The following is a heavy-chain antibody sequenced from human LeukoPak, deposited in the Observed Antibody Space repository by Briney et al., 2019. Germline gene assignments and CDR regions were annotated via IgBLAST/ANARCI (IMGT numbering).Heavy chain of an antibody. Sequence: GEALQISCKGSGYSFTSYWIGWVRPMPGKGLEGVGIIYPGDSDTRYSPSFQGQVTISADKSISTAYLQWSSLKASDTAMYYCARHGSPYYDSSGYYYEFDYWGQGTLVTVSS. CDR3: ARHGSPYYDSSGYYYEFDY. V-gene: IGHV5-51*01. J-gene: IGHJ4*02. CDR2: IYPGDSDT. D-gene: IGHD3-22*01. CDR1: GYSFTSYW.